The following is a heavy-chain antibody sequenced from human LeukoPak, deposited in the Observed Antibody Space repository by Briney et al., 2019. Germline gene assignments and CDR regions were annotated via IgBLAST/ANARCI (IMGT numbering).Heavy chain of an antibody. CDR3: ARDLARGTEMIITTLFDY. D-gene: IGHD3-22*01. CDR2: INAGNGNT. Sequence: GASVKVSCKASGYTFTTYTIHWVRQAPGHRLEWMGWINAGNGNTKYSQKFQGRVTITRDTSASTAYMELSGPRSEDTAVYYCARDLARGTEMIITTLFDYWGQGTLVTVSS. J-gene: IGHJ4*02. CDR1: GYTFTTYT. V-gene: IGHV1-3*01.